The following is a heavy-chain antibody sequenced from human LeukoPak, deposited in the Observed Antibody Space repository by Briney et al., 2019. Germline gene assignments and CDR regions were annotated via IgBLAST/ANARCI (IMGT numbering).Heavy chain of an antibody. CDR3: VRHLSDITSCPNY. CDR2: IYPGDSRT. J-gene: IGHJ4*02. CDR1: GYTFATYW. D-gene: IGHD2-2*01. V-gene: IGHV5-51*01. Sequence: KDGESLEISCKGSGYTFATYWIGWVRQMPGKGLEWMGIIYPGDSRTTYSPSFQGQVTISADKSISTAYLQWSSLKASDTAIYYCVRHLSDITSCPNYWGPGTLITVAS.